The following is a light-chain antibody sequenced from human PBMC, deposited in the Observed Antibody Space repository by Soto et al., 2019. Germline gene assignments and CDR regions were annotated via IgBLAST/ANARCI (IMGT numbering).Light chain of an antibody. V-gene: IGLV1-47*02. J-gene: IGLJ3*02. Sequence: QSVLTQPPSASGTPGQRVTISCSGSSSNIGSNYVYWYQQLPGTAPKLLIYSDNQRPSGVPDRFSGSKSGNTASLTISWLQAEDEADYYCCSYAHTSRVFGGGTKLTVL. CDR1: SSNIGSNY. CDR3: CSYAHTSRV. CDR2: SDN.